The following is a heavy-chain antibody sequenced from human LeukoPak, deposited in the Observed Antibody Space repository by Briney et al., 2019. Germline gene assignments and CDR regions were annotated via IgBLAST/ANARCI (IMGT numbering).Heavy chain of an antibody. Sequence: GRSLRLSCAPSGFTFSSYGMHWVRQAPGKGLEWVALIWYDGSSKHYADSVRGRFTISRDNSKNTLYLQMNSLRAEDTAVYYCARDFELSHWGQGTLVTVSS. J-gene: IGHJ4*02. CDR3: ARDFELSH. CDR1: GFTFSSYG. D-gene: IGHD3-16*02. V-gene: IGHV3-33*01. CDR2: IWYDGSSK.